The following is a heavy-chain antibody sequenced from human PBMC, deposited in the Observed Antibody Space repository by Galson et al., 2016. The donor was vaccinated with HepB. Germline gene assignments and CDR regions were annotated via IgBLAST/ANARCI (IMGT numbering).Heavy chain of an antibody. CDR1: GFIFRSYA. Sequence: SLRLSCADSGFIFRSYAMNWVRQAPGKGLEWLAVISNDGSNKYFADSVKGRFTISRDNSKNTLYLQINSLRAEDTAVYYCAKLLELYRLGLYDYYGMDVWGKGTPVTVSS. CDR2: ISNDGSNK. CDR3: AKLLELYRLGLYDYYGMDV. D-gene: IGHD2-8*02. J-gene: IGHJ6*04. V-gene: IGHV3-30-3*02.